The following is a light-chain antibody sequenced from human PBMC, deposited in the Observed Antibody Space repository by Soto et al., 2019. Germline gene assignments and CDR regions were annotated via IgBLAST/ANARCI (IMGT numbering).Light chain of an antibody. CDR1: SSDVGKYDS. CDR3: SSYMSTSRYV. J-gene: IGLJ1*01. V-gene: IGLV2-18*02. Sequence: QSVLTQPPSVSGSPGQSVTISCTGTSSDVGKYDSVSWYQQPPGTAPKLIIYEVINRPSGVPARFSGSKSGNTASLTISGLQAEDEADYYCSSYMSTSRYVFGAGTKVT. CDR2: EVI.